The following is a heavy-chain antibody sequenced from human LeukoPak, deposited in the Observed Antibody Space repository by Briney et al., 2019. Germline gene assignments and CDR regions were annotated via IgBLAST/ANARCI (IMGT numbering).Heavy chain of an antibody. CDR3: ARGPLSSGYGGNLDY. CDR1: GGSISSYY. Sequence: SETLSLTCTVSGGSISSYYWGWIRQPPGKGLEWIGSIYYSGSTYYNPSLKSRVTISVDTSKNQFSLKLSSVTAADTAVYYCARGPLSSGYGGNLDYWGQGTLVTVSS. V-gene: IGHV4-39*07. J-gene: IGHJ4*02. D-gene: IGHD3-22*01. CDR2: IYYSGST.